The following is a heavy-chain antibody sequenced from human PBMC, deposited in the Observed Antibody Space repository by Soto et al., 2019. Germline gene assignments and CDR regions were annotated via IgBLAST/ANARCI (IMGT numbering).Heavy chain of an antibody. D-gene: IGHD2-15*01. CDR3: ARDWLGYCSGGSCYSEVWFDP. CDR1: GGTFSSYT. V-gene: IGHV1-69*08. Sequence: QVQLVQSGAEVKKPGSSVKVSCKASGGTFSSYTISWVRQAPGQGLEWMGRIIPILGIANYAQKFQGRDTITADKSTSTDYMERSSLRSEDTVVYYCARDWLGYCSGGSCYSEVWFDPWGQGTLVTVSS. CDR2: IIPILGIA. J-gene: IGHJ5*02.